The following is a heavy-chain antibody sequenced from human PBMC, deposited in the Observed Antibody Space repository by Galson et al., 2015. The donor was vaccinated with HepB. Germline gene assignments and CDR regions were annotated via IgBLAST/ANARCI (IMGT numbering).Heavy chain of an antibody. D-gene: IGHD3-3*01. V-gene: IGHV3-66*02. CDR1: GFSVSNNY. J-gene: IGHJ4*02. CDR2: IYSGGSR. CDR3: ARDTFASGGYYTAY. Sequence: SLRLSCAASGFSVSNNYMSWVRQAPGKGLEWVPVIYSGGSRYYADSVKGRFTISRDNSKNTLYLQMNSLTAEDTVVYYCARDTFASGGYYTAYWGQGTLVIVSS.